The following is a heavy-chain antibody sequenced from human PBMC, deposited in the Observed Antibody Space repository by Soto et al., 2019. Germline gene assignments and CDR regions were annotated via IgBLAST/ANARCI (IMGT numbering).Heavy chain of an antibody. J-gene: IGHJ4*02. CDR2: ISAHNSNT. CDR3: ARGSYISSGYSLDY. D-gene: IGHD6-13*01. CDR1: CYTFISYG. V-gene: IGHV1-18*04. Sequence: KVSCKASCYTFISYGISWVRQAPGQGLEWMGWISAHNSNTDYAQNFKGRVTITRDTSTNTASLKLRSLRSDDTAVYYCARGSYISSGYSLDYWGQGTLVTVSS.